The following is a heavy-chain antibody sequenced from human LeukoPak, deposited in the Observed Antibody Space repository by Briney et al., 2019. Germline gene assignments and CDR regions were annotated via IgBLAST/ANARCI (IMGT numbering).Heavy chain of an antibody. V-gene: IGHV3-23*01. Sequence: GGSLRLSCAASGFTFSSYAMSWVRQAPGKGLEWVSAISGSGGSTYYADSVKGRFTISRDNSKNTLYLQMNSLRAEDTAVYYCVVKGSYGSPPTVDYWGQGTLVTVSS. CDR2: ISGSGGST. CDR1: GFTFSSYA. CDR3: VVKGSYGSPPTVDY. J-gene: IGHJ4*02. D-gene: IGHD3-10*01.